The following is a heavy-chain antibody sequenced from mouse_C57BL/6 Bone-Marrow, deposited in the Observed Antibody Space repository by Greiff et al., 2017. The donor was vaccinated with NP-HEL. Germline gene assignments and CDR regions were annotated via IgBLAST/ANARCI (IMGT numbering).Heavy chain of an antibody. CDR2: ISDGGSYT. CDR1: GFTFSSYA. D-gene: IGHD2-3*01. V-gene: IGHV5-4*01. CDR3: AREGDGYYVGAMDY. Sequence: EVKLVESGGGLVKPGGSLKLSCAASGFTFSSYAMSWVRQTPEKRLEWVATISDGGSYTYYPDNVKGRFTISRDNAKNNLYLQMSHLKSEDTAMYYCAREGDGYYVGAMDYWGQGTSVTVSS. J-gene: IGHJ4*01.